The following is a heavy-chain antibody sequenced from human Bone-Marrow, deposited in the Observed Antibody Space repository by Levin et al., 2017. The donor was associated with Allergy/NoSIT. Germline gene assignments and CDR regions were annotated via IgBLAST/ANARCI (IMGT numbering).Heavy chain of an antibody. CDR1: GFRFSSYG. CDR2: ISFDETTK. CDR3: AKARGLWTGTTYFDS. Sequence: GESLKISCAVSGFRFSSYGVHWVRQAPGKGLEWVAVISFDETTKYYAASVMGRFTISRDNSKNTLYLQMNSLRSEDTAVYYCAKARGLWTGTTYFDSWGQGTLVTVSS. J-gene: IGHJ4*01. V-gene: IGHV3-30*18. D-gene: IGHD1-7*01.